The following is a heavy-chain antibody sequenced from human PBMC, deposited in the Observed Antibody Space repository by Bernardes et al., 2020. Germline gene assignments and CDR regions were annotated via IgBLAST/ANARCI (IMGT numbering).Heavy chain of an antibody. CDR3: ARDGGTGTTLDY. CDR1: VGSISSYY. J-gene: IGHJ4*02. CDR2: TSYSGST. Sequence: SKTLSLTCTVSVGSISSYYWSWIRQPPGKGLDWIGYTSYSGSTNYNPSLKSRVTISVDTSKNQFSLKLSSVTAADTAVYYCARDGGTGTTLDYWGQGTLVTVSS. D-gene: IGHD1-7*01. V-gene: IGHV4-59*01.